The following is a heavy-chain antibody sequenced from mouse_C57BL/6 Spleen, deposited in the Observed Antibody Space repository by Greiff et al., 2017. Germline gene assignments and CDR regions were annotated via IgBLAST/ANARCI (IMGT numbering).Heavy chain of an antibody. CDR3: VRHRQLRPFAY. CDR1: GFSFNTYA. V-gene: IGHV10-1*01. CDR2: IRSKSNNYAT. J-gene: IGHJ3*01. D-gene: IGHD3-2*02. Sequence: GGGLVQPKGSLKLSCAASGFSFNTYAMNWVRQAPGKGLEWVARIRSKSNNYATYYADSVKDRFTISRDDSESMLYLQMNNLKTEDTAMYYGVRHRQLRPFAYWGQGTLVTVSA.